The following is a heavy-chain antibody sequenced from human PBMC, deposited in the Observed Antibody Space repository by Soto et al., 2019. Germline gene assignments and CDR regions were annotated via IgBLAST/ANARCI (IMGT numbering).Heavy chain of an antibody. Sequence: QVQLVQSGAEVKKPGSSVKVSCKASGGTFSSYTISWVRQAPGQGLEWMGRIIPILGIANYAQKFQGRVTITEDKSTSTAYMELSSLRSEDTAVYYCARMGYDSSGYYSSSYWYFDLWGRGTLVTVSS. V-gene: IGHV1-69*02. CDR2: IIPILGIA. CDR1: GGTFSSYT. CDR3: ARMGYDSSGYYSSSYWYFDL. D-gene: IGHD3-22*01. J-gene: IGHJ2*01.